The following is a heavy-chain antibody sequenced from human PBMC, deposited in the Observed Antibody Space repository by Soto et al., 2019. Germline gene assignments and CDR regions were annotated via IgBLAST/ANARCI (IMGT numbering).Heavy chain of an antibody. V-gene: IGHV2-5*02. J-gene: IGHJ4*02. D-gene: IGHD6-13*01. CDR2: IYWDDDK. CDR1: GFSLSTSGVG. CDR3: AHSPGYSRSWYYFDS. Sequence: QITLKESGPTLVKPTQTLTLTCTFSGFSLSTSGVGVGWIRQPPGKALEWLALIYWDDDKRYSPSLKSRLTIXXDXSXXQVVLTITNMDPVDTATYYCAHSPGYSRSWYYFDSWGQGTLVTVSS.